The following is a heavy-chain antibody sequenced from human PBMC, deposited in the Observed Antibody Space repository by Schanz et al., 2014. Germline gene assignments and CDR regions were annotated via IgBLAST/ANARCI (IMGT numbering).Heavy chain of an antibody. J-gene: IGHJ4*02. Sequence: QVQLVQSGAEVKKPGASVKVSCRASGYPFTSDDITWVRQAPGQGLEWMGWISGSNGNTNYTQKFQGRVTMTIDPYTSTAYMELRSLRSDDTAVFYCARGYGDSPTDFWGQGTLVTVSS. CDR2: ISGSNGNT. D-gene: IGHD4-17*01. V-gene: IGHV1-18*01. CDR1: GYPFTSDD. CDR3: ARGYGDSPTDF.